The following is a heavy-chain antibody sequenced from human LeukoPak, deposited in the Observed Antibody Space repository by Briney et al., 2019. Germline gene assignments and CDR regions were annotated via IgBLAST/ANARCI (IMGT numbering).Heavy chain of an antibody. CDR2: ISANTGKT. Sequence: ASAKVSCKASGYTFATYGFCWVRQTPGHGLKWMGWISANTGKTDYAQKFQGRVAMTTDTSTSTAYMELRSLRPNDTAVYFCAKVAGDRMDYWGQGTLVTVS. V-gene: IGHV1-18*01. CDR1: GYTFATYG. J-gene: IGHJ4*02. CDR3: AKVAGDRMDY. D-gene: IGHD6-13*01.